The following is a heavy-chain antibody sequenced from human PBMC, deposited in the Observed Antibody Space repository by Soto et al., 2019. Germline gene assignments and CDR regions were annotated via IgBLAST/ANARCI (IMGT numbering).Heavy chain of an antibody. Sequence: QVQLVQSGAEVKKPGASVKVSCKASGYTFTSYDINWVRQATGQGLEWMGWMNPNSGNTGYAQKFQGRVTMTMTPSISTAYMELSSRSSEGTAVYYCARERTGTTDYWGQGTLVTVSS. CDR2: MNPNSGNT. J-gene: IGHJ4*02. D-gene: IGHD1-1*01. CDR3: ARERTGTTDY. V-gene: IGHV1-8*01. CDR1: GYTFTSYD.